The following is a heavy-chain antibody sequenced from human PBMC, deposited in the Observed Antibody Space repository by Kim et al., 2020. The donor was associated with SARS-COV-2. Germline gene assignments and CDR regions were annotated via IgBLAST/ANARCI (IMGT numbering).Heavy chain of an antibody. D-gene: IGHD5-18*01. Sequence: GGSRRLSCAASGFTFSNAWMSWVRQAPGKGLEWVGRIKSKTDGGTTDYAAPVKGRFTISRDDSKNTLYLQMNSLKTEDTAVYYCTTDVDTAMVQIDYWGQGTLVTVSS. CDR3: TTDVDTAMVQIDY. CDR1: GFTFSNAW. V-gene: IGHV3-15*01. CDR2: IKSKTDGGTT. J-gene: IGHJ4*02.